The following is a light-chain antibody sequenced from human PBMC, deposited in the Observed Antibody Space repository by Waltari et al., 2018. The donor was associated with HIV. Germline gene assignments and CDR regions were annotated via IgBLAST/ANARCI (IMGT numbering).Light chain of an antibody. CDR2: SAS. V-gene: IGKV3-20*01. J-gene: IGKJ1*01. Sequence: EIVLTQSPGTLSLSPGERATLSCRASQSVSSTYSAWYQQKPGQAPRLLIYSASSRATGIPDRFSGSGSGTDFTLTISRLEPEDFAVYYCQQYGSSWMFGQGTKVESK. CDR3: QQYGSSWM. CDR1: QSVSSTY.